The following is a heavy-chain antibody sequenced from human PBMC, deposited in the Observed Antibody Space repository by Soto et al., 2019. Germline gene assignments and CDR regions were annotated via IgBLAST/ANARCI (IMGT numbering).Heavy chain of an antibody. CDR1: GYTLTELS. CDR2: FDPEDGET. J-gene: IGHJ4*02. D-gene: IGHD6-13*01. CDR3: ATDLKAAAGTLYYFDY. V-gene: IGHV1-24*01. Sequence: ASVKVSCKVSGYTLTELSMHWVRQAPGKGLEWMGGFDPEDGETIYAQKFQGRVTMTEDTSTDTAYMELSSLRSEDTAVYYCATDLKAAAGTLYYFDYWGQGTLVTVSS.